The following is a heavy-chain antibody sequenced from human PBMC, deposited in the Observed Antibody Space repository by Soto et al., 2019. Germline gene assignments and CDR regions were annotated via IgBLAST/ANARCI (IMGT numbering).Heavy chain of an antibody. J-gene: IGHJ4*02. CDR2: ISYDGSNK. CDR1: GFDVIDYY. Sequence: TGGSLRLCCAASGFDVIDYYMHWVRQAPGKGLEWVAVISYDGSNKYYADSVKGRFTISRDNSKNTLYLQMNSLRAEDTAVYYCAKLEVVPAATTDYWGQGTLVTVSS. CDR3: AKLEVVPAATTDY. D-gene: IGHD2-2*01. V-gene: IGHV3-30*18.